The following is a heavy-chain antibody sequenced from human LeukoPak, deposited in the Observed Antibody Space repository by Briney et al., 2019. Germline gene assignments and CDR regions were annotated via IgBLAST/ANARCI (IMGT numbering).Heavy chain of an antibody. D-gene: IGHD6-6*01. Sequence: GGSLRLSCAASGFTFDDYTMHWVRHAPGKGLEWVSAISGSGGSTYYADSVKGRFTISRDNSKNTLYLQMNSPRAEDTAVYYCALDSSSSYPLNYWGQGTLVTVSS. V-gene: IGHV3-23*01. CDR1: GFTFDDYT. J-gene: IGHJ4*02. CDR3: ALDSSSSYPLNY. CDR2: ISGSGGST.